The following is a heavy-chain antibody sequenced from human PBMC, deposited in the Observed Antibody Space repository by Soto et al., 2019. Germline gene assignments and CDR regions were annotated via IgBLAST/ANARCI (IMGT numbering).Heavy chain of an antibody. V-gene: IGHV4-30-4*01. CDR3: ATESGSTYGYFDY. Sequence: PSETLSLTCTVSGGSVSSGYNYWSWIRQSPGKGLEWIGYISGSGSTGYNPSLKNRLTMSVDRSKNQFTLRLTSVTAADTAVYFCATESGSTYGYFDYWGQGTQVT. CDR2: ISGSGST. J-gene: IGHJ4*02. CDR1: GGSVSSGYNY. D-gene: IGHD5-18*01.